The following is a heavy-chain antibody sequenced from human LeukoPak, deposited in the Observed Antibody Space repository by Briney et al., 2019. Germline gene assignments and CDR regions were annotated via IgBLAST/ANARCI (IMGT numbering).Heavy chain of an antibody. CDR3: AREAPRPDFWSGYYRRQFDY. Sequence: LSFTCTASDGSTSSHYWSWIRQPPGKGLGGIVYIYYSVDTNYNPSLKSRVTISVDTSKNQFSLKLSSVPAADTAVYYCAREAPRPDFWSGYYRRQFDYWGQGTLVSVSS. CDR2: IYYSVDT. D-gene: IGHD3-3*01. J-gene: IGHJ4*02. CDR1: DGSTSSHY. V-gene: IGHV4-59*11.